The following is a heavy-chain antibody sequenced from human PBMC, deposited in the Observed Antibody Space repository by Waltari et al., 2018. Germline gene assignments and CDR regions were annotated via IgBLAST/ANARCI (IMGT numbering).Heavy chain of an antibody. CDR3: VGDWCGGHCDRQPGGLWAFDF. V-gene: IGHV3-74*03. Sequence: EMQLVEYGGGLVQPGGSLRLSCAASGFILRNYWMHWVRQTPERGMRLVGCSVPSGSVASFAASVKVRFTISRDNAMNTVYLQINVLRVEDTAVYYCVGDWCGGHCDRQPGGLWAFDFWGQGTVVTVSS. J-gene: IGHJ3*01. CDR2: SVPSGSVA. CDR1: GFILRNYW. D-gene: IGHD2-21*01.